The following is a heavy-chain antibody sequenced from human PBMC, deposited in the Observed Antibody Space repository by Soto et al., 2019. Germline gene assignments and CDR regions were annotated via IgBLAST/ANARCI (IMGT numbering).Heavy chain of an antibody. Sequence: QVQLQESGPGLVKPSETLSLTCAGSVASISSYYWSWVRQPPGKGLAWIGYIHYSGSTKYNTSIKTRVTISIDPSKNQFSLQLSSVTTADTAVYYCARVGWTTVGYYFDYWSQGTLVTVSS. CDR3: ARVGWTTVGYYFDY. V-gene: IGHV4-59*01. J-gene: IGHJ4*02. D-gene: IGHD4-17*01. CDR1: VASISSYY. CDR2: IHYSGST.